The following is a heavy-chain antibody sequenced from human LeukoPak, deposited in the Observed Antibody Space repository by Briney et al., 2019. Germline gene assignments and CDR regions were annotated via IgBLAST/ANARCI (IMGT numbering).Heavy chain of an antibody. J-gene: IGHJ4*02. CDR3: ARDGMGGSYGFDY. D-gene: IGHD1-26*01. CDR1: GGSISSGSYY. Sequence: KSSETLSLTCTVSGGSISSGSYYWSWIRQPAGKGLEWIGRIYTSGSTNYNPSLKSRVTISVDTSKNQFSLKLSPVTAADTAVYYCARDGMGGSYGFDYWGQGTLVTVSS. V-gene: IGHV4-61*02. CDR2: IYTSGST.